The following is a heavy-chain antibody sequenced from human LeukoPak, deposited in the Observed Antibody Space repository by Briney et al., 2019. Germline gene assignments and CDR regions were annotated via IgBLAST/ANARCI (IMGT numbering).Heavy chain of an antibody. D-gene: IGHD7-27*01. Sequence: GGSLRLSCAPSGFTFDAFGMTWVRQAPGKGLEWVSAIRGDAGSTGYADSVKGRFTISRDNAKNSLYLQMNSLRVEDTAFYCARVWAWGSGNYFDNWGQGTLVTVSS. J-gene: IGHJ4*02. V-gene: IGHV3-20*04. CDR3: ARVWAWGSGNYFDN. CDR1: GFTFDAFG. CDR2: IRGDAGST.